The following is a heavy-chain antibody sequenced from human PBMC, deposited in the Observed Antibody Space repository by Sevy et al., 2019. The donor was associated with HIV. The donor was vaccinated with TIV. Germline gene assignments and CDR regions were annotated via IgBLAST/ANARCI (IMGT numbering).Heavy chain of an antibody. CDR1: GASITTYY. CDR2: MHSGGNT. Sequence: SETLSLTCTVSGASITTYYWSWFRQPAGKGLEWIGRMHSGGNTNYNPSLQGRVTMSLDTSKNQFSLTLDCVTAADAAVYYCARDTGKNYWGQGILVTVSS. V-gene: IGHV4-4*07. J-gene: IGHJ4*02. CDR3: ARDTGKNY. D-gene: IGHD2-8*02.